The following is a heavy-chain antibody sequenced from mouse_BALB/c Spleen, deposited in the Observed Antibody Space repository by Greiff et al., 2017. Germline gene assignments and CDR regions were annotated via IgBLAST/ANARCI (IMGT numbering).Heavy chain of an antibody. Sequence: EVKLMESGGGLVQPGGSRKLSCAASGFTFSDYGMAWVRQAPGKGPEWVAFISNLAYSIYYADTVTGRFTISRENAKNTLYLEMSSLRSEDTAMYYCARSYSTRAMDYWGQGTSVTVSS. CDR1: GFTFSDYG. V-gene: IGHV5-15*02. CDR3: ARSYSTRAMDY. D-gene: IGHD2-5*01. CDR2: ISNLAYSI. J-gene: IGHJ4*01.